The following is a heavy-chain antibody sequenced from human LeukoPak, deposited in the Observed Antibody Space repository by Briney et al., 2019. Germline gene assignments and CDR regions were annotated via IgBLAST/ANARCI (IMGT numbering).Heavy chain of an antibody. CDR3: ARDLGLYGYCSGGSCYSEGY. V-gene: IGHV1-2*06. CDR1: GYTFTGYY. J-gene: IGHJ4*02. CDR2: INPNSGGT. D-gene: IGHD2-15*01. Sequence: GASVKVSCKASGYTFTGYYMHWVRQAPGQGLEWMGRINPNSGGTNYAQKFQGRVTMTRDTSISTAYMELSRLRSDDTAVYYCARDLGLYGYCSGGSCYSEGYWGQGTLVTVSS.